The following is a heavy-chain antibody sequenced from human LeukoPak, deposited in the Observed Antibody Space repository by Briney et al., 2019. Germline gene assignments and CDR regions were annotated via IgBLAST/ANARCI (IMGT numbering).Heavy chain of an antibody. J-gene: IGHJ4*02. D-gene: IGHD3-9*01. V-gene: IGHV3-74*01. CDR2: INSDGSST. CDR1: GFTFSSYW. CDR3: ARLLKGSYYDILTGYWDHPFDY. Sequence: PGGSLRLSCAASGFTFSSYWMHWVRQAPGKGLVWVSRINSDGSSTSYADSVKGRFTISRDNAKNTLYLQMNSLRAEDTAVYYCARLLKGSYYDILTGYWDHPFDYWGQGTLVTVSS.